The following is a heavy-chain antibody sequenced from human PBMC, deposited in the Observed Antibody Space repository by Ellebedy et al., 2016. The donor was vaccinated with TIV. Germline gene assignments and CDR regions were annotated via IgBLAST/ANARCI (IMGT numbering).Heavy chain of an antibody. D-gene: IGHD3-22*01. CDR3: ARDRVGYYDSSGFDY. J-gene: IGHJ4*02. Sequence: AASVKVSCKASGYTFTSYYMHWVRQAPGQGLEWMGWINPNSGGTNYAQKFQGWVTMTRDTSISTAYMELSRLRSDDTAVYYCARDRVGYYDSSGFDYWGQGTLVTVSS. CDR2: INPNSGGT. CDR1: GYTFTSYY. V-gene: IGHV1-2*04.